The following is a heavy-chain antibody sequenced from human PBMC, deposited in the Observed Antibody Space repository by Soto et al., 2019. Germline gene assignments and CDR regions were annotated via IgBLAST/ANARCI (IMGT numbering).Heavy chain of an antibody. V-gene: IGHV1-69*13. CDR3: ARLPLKGPGAFDI. J-gene: IGHJ3*02. CDR2: IIPIFGTA. CDR1: GGTFSSYA. Sequence: AVKVSCKASGGTFSSYAISWVRQAPGQGLEWMGGIIPIFGTANYAQKFQGRVTITADESTSTAYMELSSLRSEDTAVYYCARLPLKGPGAFDIWGQGTMVTVSS.